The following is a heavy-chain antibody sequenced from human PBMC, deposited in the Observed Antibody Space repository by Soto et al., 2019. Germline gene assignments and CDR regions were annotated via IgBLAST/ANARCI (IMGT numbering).Heavy chain of an antibody. J-gene: IGHJ6*01. CDR1: GASVSSKSAA. CDR2: TYYRSKWYN. CDR3: GTSPSTTSPSV. V-gene: IGHV6-1*01. Sequence: SQTLSLTCAISGASVSSKSAAWNWIRQSPSRGLEWLGRTYYRSKWYNDYAVSVKSRITINLDTSKNQFSLQLNSVTPEDTAVKYCGTSPSTTSPSVWQRRTRGAVAS. D-gene: IGHD2-2*01.